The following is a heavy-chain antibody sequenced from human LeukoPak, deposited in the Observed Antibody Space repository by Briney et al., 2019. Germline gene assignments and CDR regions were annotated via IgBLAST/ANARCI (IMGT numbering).Heavy chain of an antibody. CDR1: GDSVSSNSAA. V-gene: IGHV6-1*01. CDR3: ARASNPTQDKRYCTNGVCQEFDY. D-gene: IGHD2-8*01. J-gene: IGHJ4*02. CDR2: TYYRSKWYN. Sequence: SQTLSLTCAISGDSVSSNSAAWNWIRQSPSRGLEWPGRTYYRSKWYNDYAVSVKSRITINPDTSKNQFSLQLNSVTPEDTAVYYCARASNPTQDKRYCTNGVCQEFDYWGQGTLVTVSS.